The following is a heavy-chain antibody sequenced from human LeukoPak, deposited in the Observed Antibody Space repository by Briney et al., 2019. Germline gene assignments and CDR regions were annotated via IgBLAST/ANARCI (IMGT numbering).Heavy chain of an antibody. CDR3: ARNQRRLDY. Sequence: GGSLRLSCAASGFTFSTYWMSWVRQAPGKGLELVANIKQDGSEKYYVDSVKGRLTISRDNAKNSLYLQVNSLRAEDTAVYYCARNQRRLDYWGQGTLVTVSS. V-gene: IGHV3-7*01. D-gene: IGHD1-14*01. J-gene: IGHJ4*02. CDR1: GFTFSTYW. CDR2: IKQDGSEK.